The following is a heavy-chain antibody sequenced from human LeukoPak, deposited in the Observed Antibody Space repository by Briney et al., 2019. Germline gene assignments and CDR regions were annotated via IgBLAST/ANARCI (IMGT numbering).Heavy chain of an antibody. CDR2: INPNSGGT. V-gene: IGHV1-2*02. Sequence: AASVKVSCKASGYTFTGYYMHWVGQAPGQGLEGMGWINPNSGGTNYAQKFQGRVTITRDTSISTAYMELSRLRSDDTAVYYCARGSSGWAVARYWGQGPLVPVSS. D-gene: IGHD6-19*01. CDR1: GYTFTGYY. J-gene: IGHJ4*02. CDR3: ARGSSGWAVARY.